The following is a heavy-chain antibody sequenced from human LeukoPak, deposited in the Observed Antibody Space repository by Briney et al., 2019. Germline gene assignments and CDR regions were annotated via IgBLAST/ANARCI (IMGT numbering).Heavy chain of an antibody. J-gene: IGHJ4*02. V-gene: IGHV1-2*02. CDR2: INPNDGDT. D-gene: IGHD2-2*01. Sequence: GASVKVSCKASGYTFTDYYMHWVRQAPGQGFDWMGWINPNDGDTNYAQKFQGRVTMTRDTSISTAHMEVSRLRSDDTAVYYCARANFLYCSSTTCLFDYRGQGTLVTVSS. CDR1: GYTFTDYY. CDR3: ARANFLYCSSTTCLFDY.